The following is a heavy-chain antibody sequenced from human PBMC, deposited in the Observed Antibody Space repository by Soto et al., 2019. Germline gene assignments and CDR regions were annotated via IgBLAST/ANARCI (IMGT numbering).Heavy chain of an antibody. CDR1: GYSIGSGYY. V-gene: IGHV4-38-2*01. J-gene: IGHJ4*02. D-gene: IGHD6-19*01. Sequence: SETLSLTCAVSGYSIGSGYYWGWIRQPPGKGLEWIGSIYHSGSTYYNPSLKSRVTISVDTSKNQFSLKLSSVTAADTAVYYCARVGTPSSIAVAGRFDYWGQGTLVTVSS. CDR3: ARVGTPSSIAVAGRFDY. CDR2: IYHSGST.